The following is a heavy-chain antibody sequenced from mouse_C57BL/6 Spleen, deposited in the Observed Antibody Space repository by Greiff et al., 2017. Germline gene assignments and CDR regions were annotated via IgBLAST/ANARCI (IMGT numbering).Heavy chain of an antibody. J-gene: IGHJ2*01. V-gene: IGHV1-64*01. D-gene: IGHD1-1*01. CDR3: ARSLDYYGSRLDD. Sequence: QVQLQQPGAELVKPGASVKLSCKASGYTFTSYWMHWVKQRPGQGLEWIGMIHPNSGSTNYNEKFKSKATLTVDKSSSTAYMQLSSLTSEDSAVYYCARSLDYYGSRLDDWGQGTTLTVSS. CDR1: GYTFTSYW. CDR2: IHPNSGST.